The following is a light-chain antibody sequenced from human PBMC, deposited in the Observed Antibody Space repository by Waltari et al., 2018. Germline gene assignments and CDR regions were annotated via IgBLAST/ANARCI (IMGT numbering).Light chain of an antibody. CDR2: YRTDSTN. CDR1: SGISVGTYK. J-gene: IGLJ3*02. CDR3: MILHNNAVV. V-gene: IGLV5-45*01. Sequence: QAVLTQPASLSASPGASVSLTCTLRSGISVGTYKIYWYQQRPGSPPQFLVKYRTDSTNGRGSGVPSRFSGSRDTSANAGILLISGLQSEDEADYYCMILHNNAVVFGGGTSLTVL.